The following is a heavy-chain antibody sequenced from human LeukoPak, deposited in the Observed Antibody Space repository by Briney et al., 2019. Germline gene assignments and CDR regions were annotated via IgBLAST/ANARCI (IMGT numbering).Heavy chain of an antibody. Sequence: GRSLTLSCAASGFTFSSHGMHWVRQAPGKGLEWVAVIWYDGSNEYYADSVKGRFTISRDNSKNTLYLQMNSLRAEDTAVYYCARDRGAAGTSFDYWGQGTLVTVSS. D-gene: IGHD6-13*01. CDR2: IWYDGSNE. CDR1: GFTFSSHG. CDR3: ARDRGAAGTSFDY. J-gene: IGHJ4*02. V-gene: IGHV3-33*01.